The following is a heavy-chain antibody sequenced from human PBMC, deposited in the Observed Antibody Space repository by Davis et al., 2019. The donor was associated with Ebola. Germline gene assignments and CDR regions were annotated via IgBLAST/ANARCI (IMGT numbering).Heavy chain of an antibody. D-gene: IGHD6-13*01. V-gene: IGHV3-30-3*01. CDR1: GFTFRDYA. CDR3: VRDREAAAGWGLDH. CDR2: ISYDGSNK. Sequence: GGSLRLSCTASGFTFRDYAMLWVRQAPGKRLEWLAMISYDGSNKQYADSVKGRFTISRDNAKNSLYLQMNSLRPDDMGLYYCVRDREAAAGWGLDHWGRGTLVTVSS. J-gene: IGHJ4*02.